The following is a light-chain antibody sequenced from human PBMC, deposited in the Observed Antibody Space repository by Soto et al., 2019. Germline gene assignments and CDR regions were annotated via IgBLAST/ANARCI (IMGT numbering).Light chain of an antibody. V-gene: IGLV2-23*02. CDR3: FSYAGSNYD. Sequence: QSVLNRPASVSGSPRRSITISCTGTSGDIGTYNLVSWYQHHPGKAPQLMIYEVSKRPSGVSDRFSGSKSGNTASLTISWLQAEDEADYYCFSYAGSNYDFGSGTKVPVL. J-gene: IGLJ1*01. CDR1: SGDIGTYNL. CDR2: EVS.